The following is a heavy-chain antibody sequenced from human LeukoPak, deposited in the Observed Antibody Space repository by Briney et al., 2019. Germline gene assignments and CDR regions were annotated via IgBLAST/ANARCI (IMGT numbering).Heavy chain of an antibody. CDR3: AKSVVTMVRGVIRGPNWFDP. CDR1: GFTFSNYA. J-gene: IGHJ5*02. V-gene: IGHV3-23*01. Sequence: GGSLRLSCAASGFTFSNYAMGWVRRAPGKGLEWVSTISGSDGSTYYADSVKGRFTISRDNSKNTLYLQMNSLRAEDTAVYYCAKSVVTMVRGVIRGPNWFDPWGQGTLVTVSS. CDR2: ISGSDGST. D-gene: IGHD3-10*01.